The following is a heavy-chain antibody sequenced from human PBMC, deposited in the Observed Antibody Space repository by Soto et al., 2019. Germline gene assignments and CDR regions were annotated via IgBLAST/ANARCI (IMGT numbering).Heavy chain of an antibody. D-gene: IGHD3-16*01. J-gene: IGHJ6*03. CDR3: ARELSKSEPYVDYYYYYMDV. CDR1: GGTFSSYT. V-gene: IGHV1-69*04. Sequence: SVKVSCKASGGTFSSYTISWVRQAPGQGLEWMGRIIPILGIANYAQKFQGRVTITADKSTSTAYMELSSLRSEDTAVYYCARELSKSEPYVDYYYYYMDVWGKGTTVTVSS. CDR2: IIPILGIA.